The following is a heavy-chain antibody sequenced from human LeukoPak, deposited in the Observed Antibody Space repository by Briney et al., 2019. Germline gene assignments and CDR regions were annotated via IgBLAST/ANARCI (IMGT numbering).Heavy chain of an antibody. CDR3: ARDVIDSYYYGMDV. Sequence: GGSLRLSCAASGFTFSSYAMNWVRQAPGKGLEWVSYISSSNTIYYAGPVKGRFTISRDNAKNSLYLQMNSLRAEDTAVYYCARDVIDSYYYGMDVWGQGTTVTVSS. D-gene: IGHD2/OR15-2a*01. J-gene: IGHJ6*02. V-gene: IGHV3-69-1*02. CDR2: ISSSNTI. CDR1: GFTFSSYA.